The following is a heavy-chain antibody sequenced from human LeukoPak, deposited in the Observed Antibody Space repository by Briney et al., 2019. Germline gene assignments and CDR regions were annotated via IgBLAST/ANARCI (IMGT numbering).Heavy chain of an antibody. J-gene: IGHJ4*02. Sequence: ASVKVSCKASGGTFSSYAISWVRQAPGQGLEWMGGIIPIFGTANYAQKFQGRVTITADKSTSTAYMELSSLRSEDTAVYYCARGDDSNYIDYWGQGTLVTVSS. D-gene: IGHD4-11*01. CDR1: GGTFSSYA. CDR3: ARGDDSNYIDY. V-gene: IGHV1-69*06. CDR2: IIPIFGTA.